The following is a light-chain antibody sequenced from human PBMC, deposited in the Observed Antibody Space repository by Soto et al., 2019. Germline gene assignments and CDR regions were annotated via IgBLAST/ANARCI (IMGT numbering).Light chain of an antibody. CDR1: SSDVDDYNY. Sequence: QSALTQPASVSGSPGQSITISCTGTSSDVDDYNYVSWYQQHPGKAPKLIISDVSSRPSGITNRFSGSKSGNTASLTISGHQAEDEADYYCSSYPSTNAVVLFGRGTNLTVI. CDR3: SSYPSTNAVVL. CDR2: DVS. V-gene: IGLV2-14*03. J-gene: IGLJ2*01.